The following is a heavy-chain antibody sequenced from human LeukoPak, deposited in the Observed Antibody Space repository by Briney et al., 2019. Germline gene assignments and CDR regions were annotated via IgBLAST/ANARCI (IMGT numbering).Heavy chain of an antibody. Sequence: GGSLRLSCAASGFTFSDYYMSWLRQAPGKGLEWVSYISSSSSYTDYADSVKGRFTISRDNAKNSLYLQMNSLRAEDTAVYYCARGYYYYYGVDVWGKGTTVTVSS. CDR2: ISSSSSYT. CDR3: ARGYYYYYGVDV. V-gene: IGHV3-11*06. CDR1: GFTFSDYY. J-gene: IGHJ6*04.